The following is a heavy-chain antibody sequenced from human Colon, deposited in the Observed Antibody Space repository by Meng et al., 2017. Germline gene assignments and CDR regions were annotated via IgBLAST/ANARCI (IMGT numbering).Heavy chain of an antibody. J-gene: IGHJ4*02. CDR2: IYHSGST. Sequence: QGAGPGLVKPSGTLSLTCAVSGGSISRSNWWSWVRQPPGKGLEWIGEIYHSGSTNYNPSLKSRVTISVDKSKNQFSLKLSSVTAADTAVYYCASFPPPGKQWLVTDYWGQGTLVTVSS. V-gene: IGHV4-4*02. CDR3: ASFPPPGKQWLVTDY. D-gene: IGHD6-19*01. CDR1: GGSISRSNW.